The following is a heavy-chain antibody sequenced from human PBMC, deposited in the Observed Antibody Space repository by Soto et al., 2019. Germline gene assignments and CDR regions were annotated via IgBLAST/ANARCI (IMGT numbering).Heavy chain of an antibody. CDR3: ASTSSSWYYYYMDV. D-gene: IGHD6-6*01. CDR1: GGSINSYY. Sequence: SETLSLTCTVPGGSINSYYWSWIRQPPGKGLEWIGFIYYTGITKYNPSLQSRVTISVDTSKNQFSLKLSSVTAADTAVYFCASTSSSWYYYYMDVWGKGTTVTVSS. V-gene: IGHV4-59*08. CDR2: IYYTGIT. J-gene: IGHJ6*03.